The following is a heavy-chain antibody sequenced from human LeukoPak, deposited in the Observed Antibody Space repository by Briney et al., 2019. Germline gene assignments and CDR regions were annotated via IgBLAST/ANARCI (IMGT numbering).Heavy chain of an antibody. CDR3: ARDQYDTWSRRGNFDS. CDR1: GFTFSDYA. J-gene: IGHJ4*02. CDR2: FKTNSGQV. Sequence: GGSLRLSCVASGFTFSDYAMNWVRQAPGKGLEWVSTFKTNSGQVYYAESVRGRFTISRDNSKNTVYLQMNSLRVEDTAVFYCARDQYDTWSRRGNFDSWGQGTLVIVSS. V-gene: IGHV3-23*01. D-gene: IGHD3-3*01.